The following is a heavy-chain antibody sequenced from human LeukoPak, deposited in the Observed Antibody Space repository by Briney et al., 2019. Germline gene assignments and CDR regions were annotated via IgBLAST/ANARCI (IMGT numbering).Heavy chain of an antibody. D-gene: IGHD6-6*01. J-gene: IGHJ4*02. Sequence: ASVKVSCKASGYTFTGYYMHWVRQAPGQGLEWMGWINPNSGGTNYAQKFQGRVTMTRDTSISTAYMELSRLRSDDTAVYYCARGRIAARPEFDYWGQGTPVTVSS. CDR1: GYTFTGYY. CDR2: INPNSGGT. CDR3: ARGRIAARPEFDY. V-gene: IGHV1-2*02.